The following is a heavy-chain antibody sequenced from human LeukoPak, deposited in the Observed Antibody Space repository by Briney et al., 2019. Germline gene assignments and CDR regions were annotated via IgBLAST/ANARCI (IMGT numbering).Heavy chain of an antibody. CDR2: ISWNSGSI. Sequence: GGSLRLSCAASGFTFDDYAMHWVRQAPGKGLEWVSGISWNSGSIGYADSVKGRFTISRDNAKNSLYLQMNSLRAEDTALYYCAKDISSRGRLDQDFAFDYWGQGTLVTVSS. J-gene: IGHJ4*02. D-gene: IGHD6-19*01. V-gene: IGHV3-9*01. CDR3: AKDISSRGRLDQDFAFDY. CDR1: GFTFDDYA.